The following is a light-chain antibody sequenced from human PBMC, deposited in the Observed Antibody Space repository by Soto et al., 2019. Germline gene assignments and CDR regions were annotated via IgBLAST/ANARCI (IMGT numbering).Light chain of an antibody. CDR3: LQDYKYPYT. Sequence: AIQMTQSPSSLSASVGDRVTITCRASQGIRNDLGWYQQKPGKAPKLLIYAASSSQSGVPSRFSGSGSGTDFTLTISSLQPEDFASYYCLQDYKYPYTFGQGTKLEIK. CDR1: QGIRND. CDR2: AAS. V-gene: IGKV1-6*01. J-gene: IGKJ2*01.